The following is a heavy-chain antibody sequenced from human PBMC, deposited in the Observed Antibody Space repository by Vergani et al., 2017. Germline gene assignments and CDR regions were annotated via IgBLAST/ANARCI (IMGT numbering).Heavy chain of an antibody. D-gene: IGHD1-26*01. CDR1: GFTVSSNY. CDR3: ARENSGSNAFDI. Sequence: EVQLVETGGGLIQTGGSLRLSCAASGFTVSSNYMSWVRQAPGKGLEWVSVIYSGGSTYYADSVKGRFTISRDNSKNTLYLQMNSLRAEDTAVYYCARENSGSNAFDIWGQGTMVTVSS. CDR2: IYSGGST. V-gene: IGHV3-53*02. J-gene: IGHJ3*02.